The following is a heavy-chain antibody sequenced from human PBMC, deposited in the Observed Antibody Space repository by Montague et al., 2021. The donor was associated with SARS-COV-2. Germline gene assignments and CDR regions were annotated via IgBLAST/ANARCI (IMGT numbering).Heavy chain of an antibody. Sequence: PALVKPTQTLTLTCTFSGFSLRSDDEGVAWIRQSPGQALEWLAVIYWNGDKRYSPSLQRRLTITKDTSENQVVLTMTNMDPVDTATYYCARTTVTTGSDYWGQGTLVTVSS. V-gene: IGHV2-5*01. CDR2: IYWNGDK. CDR1: GFSLRSDDEG. D-gene: IGHD4-17*01. J-gene: IGHJ4*02. CDR3: ARTTVTTGSDY.